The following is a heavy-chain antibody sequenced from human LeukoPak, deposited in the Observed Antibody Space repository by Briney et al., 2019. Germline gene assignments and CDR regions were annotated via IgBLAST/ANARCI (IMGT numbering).Heavy chain of an antibody. CDR3: ARDPLGGSGARGLDY. V-gene: IGHV3-21*01. D-gene: IGHD2-15*01. CDR1: AFTFSSYS. Sequence: PGGSLRLSCAASAFTFSSYSMNWVRQAPGKGLEWVSSISSSSSYIYYADSVKGRFTISRDNAKNSLYLQMNSLRAEDTAVYYCARDPLGGSGARGLDYWGQGTLVTVSS. J-gene: IGHJ4*02. CDR2: ISSSSSYI.